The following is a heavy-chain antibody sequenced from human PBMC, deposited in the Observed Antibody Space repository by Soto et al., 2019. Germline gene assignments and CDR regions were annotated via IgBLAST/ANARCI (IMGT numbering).Heavy chain of an antibody. CDR1: GGTFRTNT. D-gene: IGHD3-3*01. J-gene: IGHJ6*02. CDR3: VRGGVVMIDFYHGLDV. CDR2: IIPVFGTP. Sequence: ASVKVSCKASGGTFRTNTISWVRQAPGQGLEWMGQIIPVFGTPDYAQRFQDRVTITADESTSTVYMELRSLRFEDTAVYYCVRGGVVMIDFYHGLDVWGQGTTVTVSS. V-gene: IGHV1-69*13.